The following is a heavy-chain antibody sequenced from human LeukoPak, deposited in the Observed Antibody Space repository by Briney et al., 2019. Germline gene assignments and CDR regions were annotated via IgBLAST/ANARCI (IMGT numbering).Heavy chain of an antibody. CDR3: ATYGSGSTRGDY. J-gene: IGHJ4*02. Sequence: ASVKVSCKVSGYTLTELSMHWVRQAPGKGLEWMGGFDPEDGETIYAQKFQGRVTMTEDTSTDTAYMELSSLRSEDTAVYYCATYGSGSTRGDYWGQGTLVTVSS. CDR1: GYTLTELS. CDR2: FDPEDGET. D-gene: IGHD3-10*01. V-gene: IGHV1-24*01.